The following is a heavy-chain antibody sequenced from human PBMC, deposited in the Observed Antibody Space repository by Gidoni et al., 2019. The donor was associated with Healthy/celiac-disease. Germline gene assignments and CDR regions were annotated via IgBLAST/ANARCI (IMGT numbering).Heavy chain of an antibody. CDR3: ARGSRITIFGVVPPWFDP. CDR1: GGSISSGGSY. V-gene: IGHV4-31*01. Sequence: QVQLQESGPGLVKPSQTLSLTCTVSGGSISSGGSYWSWIRQHPGKGLEWIGYIYYSGSTYYNPSLKSLVTISVDTSKNQFSLKLSSVTAADTAVYYCARGSRITIFGVVPPWFDPWGQGTLVTVSS. D-gene: IGHD3-3*01. CDR2: IYYSGST. J-gene: IGHJ5*02.